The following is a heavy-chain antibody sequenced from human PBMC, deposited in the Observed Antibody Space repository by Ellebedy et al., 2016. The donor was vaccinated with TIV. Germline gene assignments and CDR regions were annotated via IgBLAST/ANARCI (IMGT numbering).Heavy chain of an antibody. J-gene: IGHJ2*01. V-gene: IGHV3-53*01. CDR2: MYSGGGT. CDR1: GVTVSNNY. CDR3: VRESRPYCSGGSCYVYWYFDL. Sequence: GGSLRLXCAASGVTVSNNYMSWVRQAPGKGLEWVSVMYSGGGTFYADSVKGRFTISRDNSKNTLDLQMNSLRAEDTAVYYCVRESRPYCSGGSCYVYWYFDLWGRGTLVTVSS. D-gene: IGHD2-15*01.